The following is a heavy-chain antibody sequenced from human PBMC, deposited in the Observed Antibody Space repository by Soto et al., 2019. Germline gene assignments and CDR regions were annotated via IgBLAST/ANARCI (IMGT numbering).Heavy chain of an antibody. CDR1: GYTFTSYG. CDR3: ATVTTNYFDY. Sequence: GASVKVSCKASGYTFTSYGISWVRQAPGQRLEWMGWINACNGNTKYSQKFQGRVTITRDTSASTAYMELSSLRSEDTAVYYCATVTTNYFDYWGQGTLVTVS. CDR2: INACNGNT. D-gene: IGHD4-17*01. J-gene: IGHJ4*02. V-gene: IGHV1-18*01.